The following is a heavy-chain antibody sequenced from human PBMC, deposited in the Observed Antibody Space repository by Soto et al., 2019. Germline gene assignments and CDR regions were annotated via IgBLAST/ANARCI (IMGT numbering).Heavy chain of an antibody. CDR1: GFTFSDYY. CDR2: ISSSGSTI. D-gene: IGHD3-10*01. Sequence: GGSLRLSCAASGFTFSDYYMNWIRQAPGKGLEWVSYISSSGSTIYYADTVKGRFTISRDNAKNSLYLQMNSLRAEDTAVYYFARVRYYDSGSSINWFDPWGQGTLVTVSS. J-gene: IGHJ5*02. V-gene: IGHV3-11*01. CDR3: ARVRYYDSGSSINWFDP.